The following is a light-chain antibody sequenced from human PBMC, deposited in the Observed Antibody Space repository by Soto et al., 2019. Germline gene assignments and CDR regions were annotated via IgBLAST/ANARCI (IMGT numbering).Light chain of an antibody. J-gene: IGLJ1*01. CDR1: SSDVGGYNY. Sequence: QSAPTQPGSVSGSPGQSITISCTGTSSDVGGYNYVSWYRQHPGKAPKLMIYDVSNRPSGVPDRFSGSKSGNTASLTISGLQAEDEADYYCCSYAGSYTHYVFGAGTQLTVL. CDR2: DVS. CDR3: CSYAGSYTHYV. V-gene: IGLV2-11*01.